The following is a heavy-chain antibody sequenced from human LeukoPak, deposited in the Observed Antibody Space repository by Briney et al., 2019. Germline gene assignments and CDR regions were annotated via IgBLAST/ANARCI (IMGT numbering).Heavy chain of an antibody. Sequence: SETLSLTCTVSGGSISSYYWSWIRQPPGKGLEWIGYIQYSGSTNYNPSLKSRVTISVDTSKNQFSLKLSSVTAADTAVYYCARVYMDYYDSSGYYHDYYYYYMDVWGKGTTVTVSS. CDR1: GGSISSYY. V-gene: IGHV4-59*12. J-gene: IGHJ6*03. D-gene: IGHD3-22*01. CDR3: ARVYMDYYDSSGYYHDYYYYYMDV. CDR2: IQYSGST.